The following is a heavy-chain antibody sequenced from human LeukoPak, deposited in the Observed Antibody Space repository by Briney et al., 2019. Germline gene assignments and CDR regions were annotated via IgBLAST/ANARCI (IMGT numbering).Heavy chain of an antibody. V-gene: IGHV4-59*12. CDR2: IYHSGST. Sequence: KASETLSLTCTVSGGSISSYYWSWIRQPPGKGLEWIGYIYHSGSTYYNPSLKSRVTISVDRSKNQFSLKLSSVTAADTAVYYCARGTMITFGGVIESFDYWGQGTLVTVSS. CDR3: ARGTMITFGGVIESFDY. CDR1: GGSISSYY. J-gene: IGHJ4*02. D-gene: IGHD3-16*02.